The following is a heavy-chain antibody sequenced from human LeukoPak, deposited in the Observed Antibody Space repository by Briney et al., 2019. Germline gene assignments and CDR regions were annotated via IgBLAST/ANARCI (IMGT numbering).Heavy chain of an antibody. J-gene: IGHJ4*02. Sequence: QTGGSLRLSCAASGFTFSSYGMHWVRQAPGKGLEWVAFIRYDGSNKYYADSVKGRFTISRDNSKNTLYLQMNSLRAEDTAVYYCAKNSRLRLGESLAPLDYWGQGTLVTVSS. D-gene: IGHD3-16*01. V-gene: IGHV3-30*02. CDR1: GFTFSSYG. CDR3: AKNSRLRLGESLAPLDY. CDR2: IRYDGSNK.